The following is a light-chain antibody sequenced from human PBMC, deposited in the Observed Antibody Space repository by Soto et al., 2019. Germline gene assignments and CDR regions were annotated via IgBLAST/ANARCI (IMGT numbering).Light chain of an antibody. CDR3: QQFNSFFT. CDR2: DAS. CDR1: QGISSA. J-gene: IGKJ3*01. Sequence: AIQLTQSPSSLSASVGDRVTITCRASQGISSALAWYQQKPGKAPKLLIYDASSLESGVPSRFSGSGSVTDLTLTISSLQPEDFATYYCQQFNSFFTFGPGTKVDIK. V-gene: IGKV1-13*02.